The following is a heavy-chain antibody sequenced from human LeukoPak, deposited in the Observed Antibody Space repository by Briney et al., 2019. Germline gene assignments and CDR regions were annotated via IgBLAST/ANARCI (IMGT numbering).Heavy chain of an antibody. D-gene: IGHD2-2*01. CDR3: TRGTGTSWFDY. Sequence: ASAKVSCKPSGYTFIDNYLHWVRQAPGQGLEWKGWMNPNSGGAGFARKFQGRVTMTRDTSISTAYMELSSLTSDDTAVYYCTRGTGTSWFDYWGQGSLVTVSS. CDR2: MNPNSGGA. J-gene: IGHJ4*02. V-gene: IGHV1-2*02. CDR1: GYTFIDNY.